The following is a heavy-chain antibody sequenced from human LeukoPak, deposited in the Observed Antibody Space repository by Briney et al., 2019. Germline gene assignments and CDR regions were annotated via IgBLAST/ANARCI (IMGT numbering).Heavy chain of an antibody. V-gene: IGHV3-66*01. J-gene: IGHJ4*02. CDR2: IYSGGST. CDR3: ARELHPAVAVSEY. Sequence: GGSLRLSCAASGFTVSSNYMSWVRQAPGKGLEWVSVIYSGGSTYYADSVKGRFTISRDNSKNTLYLQMNGLRAEDTAVYYCARELHPAVAVSEYWGQGTLVTVSS. D-gene: IGHD6-19*01. CDR1: GFTVSSNY.